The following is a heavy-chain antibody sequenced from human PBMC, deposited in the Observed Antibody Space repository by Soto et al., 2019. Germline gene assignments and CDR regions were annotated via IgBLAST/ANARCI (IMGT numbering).Heavy chain of an antibody. V-gene: IGHV3-15*01. Sequence: EVQLVESGGGLVKPGGSLRLSCTVSGFIFSNALMSWVRQAPGKGLEWVGRIKSKADRGTTDYAAPVKGRFIISRNDSKGTLYLQMNGLKTEDTAVYYCTRDYDFDSWGQGTLVTVSS. CDR1: GFIFSNAL. CDR2: IKSKADRGTT. D-gene: IGHD3-16*01. J-gene: IGHJ4*02. CDR3: TRDYDFDS.